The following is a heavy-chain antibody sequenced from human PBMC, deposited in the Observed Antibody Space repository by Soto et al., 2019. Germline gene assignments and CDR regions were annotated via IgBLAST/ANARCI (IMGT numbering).Heavy chain of an antibody. CDR1: GGFISSNNW. J-gene: IGHJ6*02. CDR3: ATAAPLRIYYYGMDV. CDR2: IYRTGSP. V-gene: IGHV4-4*02. Sequence: SETLSLTCAVSGGFISSNNWWTWVRQPPGKRLEWIGEIYRTGSPNYNPSLKSRVTISVDKSNNHFSLTMISVTAADTAVYYCATAAPLRIYYYGMDVWGQGTTVTVSS.